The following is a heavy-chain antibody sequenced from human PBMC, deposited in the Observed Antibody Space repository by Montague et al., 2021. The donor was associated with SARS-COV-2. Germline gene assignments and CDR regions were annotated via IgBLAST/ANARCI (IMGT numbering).Heavy chain of an antibody. CDR3: ARGRQHFNMIVVVMTGGEYYFDS. V-gene: IGHV4-34*01. J-gene: IGHJ4*03. CDR1: GGSFSDYY. CDR2: INQRGTS. D-gene: IGHD3-22*01. Sequence: SETLSLTCAVYGGSFSDYYWSWIRQPPGKGREWIGEINQRGTSKYNPSLKSRVSISLDTSKNQFSLYLSSVTAADTAVYYCARGRQHFNMIVVVMTGGEYYFDSWGPGTLVTVSS.